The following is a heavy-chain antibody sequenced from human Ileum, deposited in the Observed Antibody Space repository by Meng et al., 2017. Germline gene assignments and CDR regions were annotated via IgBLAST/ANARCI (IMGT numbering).Heavy chain of an antibody. V-gene: IGHV3-30*01. Sequence: VQLVESGGGVVQTGGSLRLSCAASGFTFSSYAMHWVRQAPGKGLEWVAVISYDGSNKYYADSVKGRFTISRDNSKNTLYLQMNSLRAEDTAVYYCAILGFQGIDPWGQGTLVTVSS. CDR1: GFTFSSYA. D-gene: IGHD2/OR15-2a*01. CDR2: ISYDGSNK. CDR3: AILGFQGIDP. J-gene: IGHJ5*02.